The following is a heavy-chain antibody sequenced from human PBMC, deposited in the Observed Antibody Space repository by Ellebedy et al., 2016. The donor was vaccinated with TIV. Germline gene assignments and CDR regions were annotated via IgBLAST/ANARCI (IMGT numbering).Heavy chain of an antibody. Sequence: MPSETLSLTCTISGDSLSDDYWSWIRQPPGKALEWIASIYSSGTTKYNPSLTSRVTISVDTSKNQVSLRLNSVTAADTAVYYCATVRYSSCWYLGSGAFDLWGQGTKVTVSS. V-gene: IGHV4-59*01. CDR3: ATVRYSSCWYLGSGAFDL. D-gene: IGHD6-19*01. J-gene: IGHJ3*01. CDR1: GDSLSDDY. CDR2: IYSSGTT.